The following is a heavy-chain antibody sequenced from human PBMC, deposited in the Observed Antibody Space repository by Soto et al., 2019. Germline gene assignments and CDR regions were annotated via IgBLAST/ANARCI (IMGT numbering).Heavy chain of an antibody. CDR3: ARDEVPAANWLDR. CDR2: ISGYNGNT. CDR1: GYIFANYG. Sequence: QVQLVQSGAEVKKPGASVKVSCKASGYIFANYGITWVRQAPGQGLEWMGWISGYNGNTKYAQNLQGRVTMTSDTSTTTDYMELSNLISDDTAVYYCARDEVPAANWLDRWGQGTLVTVS. D-gene: IGHD2-2*01. V-gene: IGHV1-18*01. J-gene: IGHJ5*02.